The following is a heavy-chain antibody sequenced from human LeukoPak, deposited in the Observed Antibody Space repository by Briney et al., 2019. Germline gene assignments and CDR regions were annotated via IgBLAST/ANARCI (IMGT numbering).Heavy chain of an antibody. Sequence: SVKVSCKASGYTFTGYYMHWVRQAPGQGLEWMGGIIPIFGTANYAQKFQGRVTITADKSTSTAYVELSSLRSEDTAVYYCASPSRGYSYGYSYYFDYWGQGTLVTVTS. CDR3: ASPSRGYSYGYSYYFDY. D-gene: IGHD5-18*01. CDR1: GYTFTGYY. V-gene: IGHV1-69*06. CDR2: IIPIFGTA. J-gene: IGHJ4*02.